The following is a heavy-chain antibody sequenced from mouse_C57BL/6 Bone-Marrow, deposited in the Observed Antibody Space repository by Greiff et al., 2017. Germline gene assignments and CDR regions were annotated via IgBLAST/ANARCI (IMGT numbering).Heavy chain of an antibody. CDR1: GYTFTSYW. Sequence: QVQLKQSGAELAKPGASVKLSCKASGYTFTSYWMHWVKQRPGQGLEWIGYINPSSGYTKYNQKFKDKATLTADKSSSTDYMQLSSLTYEDSAVYYCARERDDYDVLYYYAMDYWGQGTSVTVSS. CDR2: INPSSGYT. J-gene: IGHJ4*01. V-gene: IGHV1-7*01. D-gene: IGHD2-4*01. CDR3: ARERDDYDVLYYYAMDY.